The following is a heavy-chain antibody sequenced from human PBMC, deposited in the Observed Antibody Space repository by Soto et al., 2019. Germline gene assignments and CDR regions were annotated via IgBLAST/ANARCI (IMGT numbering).Heavy chain of an antibody. CDR3: ARVGDNCFDY. CDR2: IYYSGST. V-gene: IGHV4-31*03. Sequence: SETLSLTCTVSGGSISSGGYYWSWIRQHPGKGLEWIGYIYYSGSTYYNPSLKSRVTISVDTSKNQFSLKLSSVTAADTAVYYCARVGDNCFDYWGQGTLVTVSS. J-gene: IGHJ4*02. CDR1: GGSISSGGYY.